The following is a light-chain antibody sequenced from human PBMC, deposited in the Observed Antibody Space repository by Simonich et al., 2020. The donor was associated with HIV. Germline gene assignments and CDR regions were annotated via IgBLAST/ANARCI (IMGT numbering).Light chain of an antibody. Sequence: QSALTQPRSMSGSPGQSLTISCTGTSRDVGGNNYVSWYQQHPGKAPKRMIYDVTTRPSGVPDRFSGSKSGNTAYRTISGLQADDEAHYYCCSYAGSYTYVFGTGTEVIIL. V-gene: IGLV2-11*01. CDR1: SRDVGGNNY. J-gene: IGLJ1*01. CDR2: DVT. CDR3: CSYAGSYTYV.